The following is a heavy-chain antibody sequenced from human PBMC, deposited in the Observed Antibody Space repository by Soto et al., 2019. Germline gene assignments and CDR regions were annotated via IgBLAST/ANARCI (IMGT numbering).Heavy chain of an antibody. CDR3: AKGSKGFDY. CDR2: ITGGGDNT. Sequence: EVQLLESGGGLVQPGGPLRLSCAASGFTFSSYARTWVRQAPGKGLEWVSAITGGGDNTYYADSVKGRFTISRDNFKNTLYLQMDSLRDEDTAIYYCAKGSKGFDYWGQGTLVTVSS. J-gene: IGHJ4*02. V-gene: IGHV3-23*01. CDR1: GFTFSSYA. D-gene: IGHD2-2*01.